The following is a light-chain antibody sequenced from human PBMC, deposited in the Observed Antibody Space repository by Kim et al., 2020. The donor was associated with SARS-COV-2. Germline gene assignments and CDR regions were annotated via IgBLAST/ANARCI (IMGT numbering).Light chain of an antibody. CDR3: LHHNSYPLT. J-gene: IGKJ4*01. V-gene: IGKV1-17*03. CDR1: QGISNY. CDR2: TAS. Sequence: AAVGDRVTMTCRASQGISNYLVWFQQKPGKVPKRLIYTASSLQSGVQSRFGGSGSGTEFTLTISSLQPEDFATYYCLHHNSYPLTFGGGTKVDIK.